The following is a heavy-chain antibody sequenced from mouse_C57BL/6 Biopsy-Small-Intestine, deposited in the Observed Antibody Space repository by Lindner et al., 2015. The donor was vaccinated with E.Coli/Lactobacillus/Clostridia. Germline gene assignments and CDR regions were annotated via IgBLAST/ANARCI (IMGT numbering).Heavy chain of an antibody. Sequence: VQLQESGPELVKPGASVKISCKASGYAFSTSWMNWVKQRPGKGLEWIGRIIPNNGGTGNNQKFKDKATLTVDKSSSTAYMELRSLTSEDSAVYYCVRGRVGRRMDYWGQGTSVTVSS. D-gene: IGHD4-1*01. V-gene: IGHV1-34*01. CDR3: VRGRVGRRMDY. J-gene: IGHJ4*01. CDR1: GYAFSTSW. CDR2: IIPNNGGT.